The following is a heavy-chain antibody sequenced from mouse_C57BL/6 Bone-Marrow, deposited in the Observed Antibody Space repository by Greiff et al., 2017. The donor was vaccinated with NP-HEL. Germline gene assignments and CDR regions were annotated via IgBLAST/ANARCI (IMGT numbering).Heavy chain of an antibody. CDR3: ARCLGGAYFDY. CDR2: INPYNGGT. J-gene: IGHJ2*01. V-gene: IGHV1-19*01. CDR1: GYTFTDYY. Sequence: EVQLQQSGPVLVKPGASVKMSCKASGYTFTDYYMNWVKQSHGKSLEWIGVINPYNGGTSYNQKFKGKATLTVDKSSSTAYMELNSLTSEDSAVYYCARCLGGAYFDYWGQGTTLTVSS. D-gene: IGHD4-1*01.